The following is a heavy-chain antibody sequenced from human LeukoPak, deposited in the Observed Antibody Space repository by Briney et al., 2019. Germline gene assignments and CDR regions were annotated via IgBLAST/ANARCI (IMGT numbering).Heavy chain of an antibody. J-gene: IGHJ4*02. V-gene: IGHV3-74*01. CDR3: ARGYSSSYRIDY. D-gene: IGHD6-6*01. CDR2: INTDGSST. CDR1: GFTFSSYW. Sequence: GGSLRLSCAASGFTFSSYWMHWVRQAPEKGLVWVSRINTDGSSTTYADSVKGRFTISRDNAKNTLYLQMNSLSAEDTAVYYCARGYSSSYRIDYWGQGTLVTVSS.